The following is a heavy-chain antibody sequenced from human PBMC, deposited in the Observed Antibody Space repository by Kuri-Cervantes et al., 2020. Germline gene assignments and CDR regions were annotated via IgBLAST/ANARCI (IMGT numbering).Heavy chain of an antibody. Sequence: LSLTCAASGFTFSDYYMGWVRQAPGKGLEWVSYISDSGSDKYYADSVEGRFTISRDDAKNSLHLQMNSLRAEDTAVYYCAREGKDDILTGSFDYWGQGTLVTVSS. D-gene: IGHD3-9*01. CDR1: GFTFSDYY. J-gene: IGHJ4*02. CDR2: ISDSGSDK. V-gene: IGHV3-11*04. CDR3: AREGKDDILTGSFDY.